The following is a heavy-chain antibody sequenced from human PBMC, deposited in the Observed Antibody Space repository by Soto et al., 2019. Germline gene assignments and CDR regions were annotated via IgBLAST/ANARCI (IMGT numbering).Heavy chain of an antibody. Sequence: GGSLRLSCAASGFTFSSYAMHWVRQAPGKGLEYVSAISSNGGSTYYANSVKSRFTISRDNSKNTLYLQMGSLRAEDMAVYYCARDLMHQDYGSGSLYDVPPGGWFDPWGQGTLVTVSS. CDR2: ISSNGGST. CDR3: ARDLMHQDYGSGSLYDVPPGGWFDP. V-gene: IGHV3-64*01. D-gene: IGHD3-10*01. CDR1: GFTFSSYA. J-gene: IGHJ5*02.